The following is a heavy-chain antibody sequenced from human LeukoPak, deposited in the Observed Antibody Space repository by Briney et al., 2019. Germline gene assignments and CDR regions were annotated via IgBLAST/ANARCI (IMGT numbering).Heavy chain of an antibody. CDR1: GFTFGDYA. CDR2: IRSKAYGGTT. CDR3: TRGSQDYGDYRSYYYYGMDV. D-gene: IGHD4-17*01. J-gene: IGHJ6*04. Sequence: GGSLRLSCTASGFTFGDYAMSWVRQAPGKGLEWVGFIRSKAYGGTTEYAASVKGRFTISRDDSKGIAYLQMNSLKTEDTAVYYCTRGSQDYGDYRSYYYYGMDVWGKGTTVTVSS. V-gene: IGHV3-49*04.